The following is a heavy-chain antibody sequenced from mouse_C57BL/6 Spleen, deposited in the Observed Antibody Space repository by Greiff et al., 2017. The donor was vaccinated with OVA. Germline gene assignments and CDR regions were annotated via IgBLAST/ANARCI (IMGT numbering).Heavy chain of an antibody. CDR1: GFTFSNYW. CDR3: TTGDYGAWFAY. J-gene: IGHJ3*01. V-gene: IGHV6-3*01. CDR2: IRLKSDNYAT. D-gene: IGHD1-1*01. Sequence: EVQLQQSGGGLVQPGGSMKLSCVASGFTFSNYWMNWVRQSPEKGLEWVAQIRLKSDNYATHYAESVKGRFTISRDDSKSSVYLQMNNLRAEDTGIYYCTTGDYGAWFAYWGQGTLVTVSA.